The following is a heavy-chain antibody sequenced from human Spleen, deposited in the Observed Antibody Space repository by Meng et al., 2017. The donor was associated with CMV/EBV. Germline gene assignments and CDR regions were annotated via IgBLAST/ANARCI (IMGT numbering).Heavy chain of an antibody. CDR2: INPNSGGT. CDR1: GYTFMTYD. D-gene: IGHD2-2*01. CDR3: ARGGDIVVVPAAPVAY. J-gene: IGHJ4*02. Sequence: ASVKVSCKASGYTFMTYDINWVRQAPGQGLEWMGWINPNSGGTNYAQKFQGRVTMTRDTSISTAYMELSRLRSDDTAVYYCARGGDIVVVPAAPVAYRGQGTLVTVSS. V-gene: IGHV1-2*02.